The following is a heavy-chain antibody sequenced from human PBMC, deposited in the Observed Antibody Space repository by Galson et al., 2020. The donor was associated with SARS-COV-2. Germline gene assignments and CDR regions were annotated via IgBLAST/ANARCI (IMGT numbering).Heavy chain of an antibody. CDR1: GGYISSSNYY. D-gene: IGHD3-9*01. V-gene: IGHV4-39*01. CDR2: NYYTERN. Sequence: SETLSLTCTVSGGYISSSNYYWGWVRQPPGEGLEWLGRNYYTERNYYNPSLTSRVTMYVDTSRNQFSLKLSSVTAADTAVYYCARQILTGYYSFYYFDFCGQGTLVTVSS. CDR3: ARQILTGYYSFYYFDF. J-gene: IGHJ4*02.